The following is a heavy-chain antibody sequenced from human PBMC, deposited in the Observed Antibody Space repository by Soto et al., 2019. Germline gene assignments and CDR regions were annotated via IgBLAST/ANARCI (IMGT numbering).Heavy chain of an antibody. CDR2: IYYSGST. CDR3: ARGADYGDYSYYYYMDV. CDR1: GGSISSYY. V-gene: IGHV4-59*01. D-gene: IGHD4-17*01. Sequence: QVQLQESGPGLVKPSETLSLTCTVSGGSISSYYWSWIRQPPGKGLEWIGYIYYSGSTNYNPSLKSRVTISVDTSKNQFSLKLSSVTAADTAVYYCARGADYGDYSYYYYMDVWGKGTTVTVSS. J-gene: IGHJ6*03.